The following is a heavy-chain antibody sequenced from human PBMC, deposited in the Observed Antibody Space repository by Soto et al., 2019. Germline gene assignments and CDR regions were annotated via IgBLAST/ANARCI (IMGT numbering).Heavy chain of an antibody. J-gene: IGHJ2*01. CDR2: IWYDGSNK. CDR3: ARARGELGIVENWYFDL. CDR1: GFTFSSYG. Sequence: QVQLVESGGGVVQPGRSLRLSCAASGFTFSSYGMHWVRQAPGKGLEWVAVIWYDGSNKYYADSVKGRFTISRDNSKNTLYLQMNSLRAEDTAVYYCARARGELGIVENWYFDLWGRGTLVTVSS. D-gene: IGHD7-27*01. V-gene: IGHV3-33*01.